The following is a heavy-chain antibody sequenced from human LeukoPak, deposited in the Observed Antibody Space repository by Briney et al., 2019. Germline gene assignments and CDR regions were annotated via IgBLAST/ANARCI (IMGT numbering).Heavy chain of an antibody. J-gene: IGHJ3*02. CDR1: GFTFSSYS. CDR2: ISSSSSTI. CDR3: ATLRGAARQFFAFDI. Sequence: GGSLRLSCAASGFTFSSYSMNWVRQAPGKGLEWVSYISSSSSTIYYADSVKGRFTISRDNAKNSLYLQMNSLRAEDTAVYYCATLRGAARQFFAFDIWGQGTMVTVSS. D-gene: IGHD6-6*01. V-gene: IGHV3-48*01.